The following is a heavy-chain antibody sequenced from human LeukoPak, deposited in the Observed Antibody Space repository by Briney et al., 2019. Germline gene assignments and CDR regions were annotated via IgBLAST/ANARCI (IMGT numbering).Heavy chain of an antibody. D-gene: IGHD3-22*01. CDR1: GGSISSYY. V-gene: IGHV4-59*01. Sequence: PSETLSLTCTVSGGSISSYYWSWIRQPPGEGLEWIGYIYYSGSTNYNPSLKSRVTISVDTSKNQFSLKLSSVTAADTAVYYCARLDYYDSSGYYWGYFDYWGQGTLVTVSS. CDR2: IYYSGST. CDR3: ARLDYYDSSGYYWGYFDY. J-gene: IGHJ4*02.